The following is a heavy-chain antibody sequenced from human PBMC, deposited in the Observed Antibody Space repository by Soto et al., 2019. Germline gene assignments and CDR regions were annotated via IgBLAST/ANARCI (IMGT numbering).Heavy chain of an antibody. Sequence: SETLSLTCTVSGGSISSYYWSWIRQPPGKGLEWIGYIYYSGSTNYNPSLKSRVTISVDRSKNQFSLNLGSVTAADTAVYYCAREDRITARQTHDVGNPTETYSYYYYGMDVWGQGTTVTVSS. J-gene: IGHJ6*02. D-gene: IGHD6-6*01. V-gene: IGHV4-59*01. CDR1: GGSISSYY. CDR3: AREDRITARQTHDVGNPTETYSYYYYGMDV. CDR2: IYYSGST.